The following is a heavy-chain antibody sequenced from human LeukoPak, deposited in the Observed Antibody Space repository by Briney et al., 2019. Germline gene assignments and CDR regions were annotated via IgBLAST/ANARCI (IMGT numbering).Heavy chain of an antibody. Sequence: SETLSLTCTVSGGSISSSSYYWGWIRQPPGKGLEWIGSIYYSGSTYYNPSLKSRVTISVDTSKTQFSLRLNSLTAADTAVYYCARVAAATTNPRFDFWGQGTLVTVSS. CDR1: GGSISSSSYY. CDR3: ARVAAATTNPRFDF. D-gene: IGHD1-1*01. J-gene: IGHJ4*02. V-gene: IGHV4-39*07. CDR2: IYYSGST.